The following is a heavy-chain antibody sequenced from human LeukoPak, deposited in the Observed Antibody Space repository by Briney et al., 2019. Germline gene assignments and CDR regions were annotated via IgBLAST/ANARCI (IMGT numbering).Heavy chain of an antibody. V-gene: IGHV3-48*04. Sequence: GGSLRLSCAASGFTFSGYSINWVRQAPGKGLEWVSYISTSSSTIYYSDSVKGRFTVSRDNARNSLYLQMNSLRAEDTAVYYCAREATGYYDSSGYLFDYWGQGTLVTVSS. J-gene: IGHJ4*02. CDR2: ISTSSSTI. CDR1: GFTFSGYS. D-gene: IGHD3-22*01. CDR3: AREATGYYDSSGYLFDY.